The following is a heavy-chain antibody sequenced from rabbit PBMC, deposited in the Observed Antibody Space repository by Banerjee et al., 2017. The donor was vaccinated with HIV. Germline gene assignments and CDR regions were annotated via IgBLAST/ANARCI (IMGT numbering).Heavy chain of an antibody. CDR2: IYTSSGST. D-gene: IGHD6-1*01. CDR1: GFDFSGYGV. V-gene: IGHV1S43*01. CDR3: ARDPGYGGYGFFNL. Sequence: QEQLVESGGGLVQPGGSLKLSCKASGFDFSGYGVNWVRQAPGKGLEWIGCIYTSSGSTWYASWVNGRFTISRSTSLNTVDLKMTSLTAADTATYFCARDPGYGGYGFFNLWGPGTLVTVS. J-gene: IGHJ4*01.